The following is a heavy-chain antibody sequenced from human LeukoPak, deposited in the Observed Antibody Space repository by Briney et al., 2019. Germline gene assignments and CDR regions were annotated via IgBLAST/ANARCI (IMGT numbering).Heavy chain of an antibody. Sequence: ASVKVSCKASGYTFTGYYMHWVRQAPGQGLEWMGWINPNSGGTNYAQKFQGRVTMTRDTSISTAYMELSRLRSDDTAVYYCVKEHYYDSSGYGVGLGYWGQGTLVTVSS. CDR3: VKEHYYDSSGYGVGLGY. CDR2: INPNSGGT. J-gene: IGHJ4*02. V-gene: IGHV1-2*02. D-gene: IGHD3-22*01. CDR1: GYTFTGYY.